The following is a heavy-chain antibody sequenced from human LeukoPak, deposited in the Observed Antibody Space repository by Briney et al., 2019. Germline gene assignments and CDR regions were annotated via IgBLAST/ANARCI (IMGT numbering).Heavy chain of an antibody. D-gene: IGHD3-22*01. J-gene: IGHJ5*02. Sequence: GGSLRLSCAASGFTFSDYSMTWIRQAPGKGLEWVSYISSSGSTMYYADFVRGRFTISRDNTKNSLYLRMNSLRAEDTAVYYCARDPQSYYDNSGYNWFDPWGQGTLVTVSS. CDR3: ARDPQSYYDNSGYNWFDP. CDR1: GFTFSDYS. CDR2: ISSSGSTM. V-gene: IGHV3-11*01.